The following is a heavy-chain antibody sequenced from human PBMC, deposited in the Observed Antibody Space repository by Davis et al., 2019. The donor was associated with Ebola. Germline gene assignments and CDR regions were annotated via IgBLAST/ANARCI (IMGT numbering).Heavy chain of an antibody. J-gene: IGHJ4*02. Sequence: SETLSLTCAVYGGSFSGYYWSWIRQPPGKGLEWIGEINHSGSTNYNPSLKSRVTISVDTSKNQFSLKLSSVTAADTAVYYCARLGRYFDWLSYWGQGTLVTVSS. CDR1: GGSFSGYY. CDR2: INHSGST. D-gene: IGHD3-9*01. V-gene: IGHV4-34*01. CDR3: ARLGRYFDWLSY.